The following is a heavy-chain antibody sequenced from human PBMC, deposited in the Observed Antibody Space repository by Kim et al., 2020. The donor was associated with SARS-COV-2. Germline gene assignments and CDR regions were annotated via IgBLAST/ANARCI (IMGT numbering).Heavy chain of an antibody. J-gene: IGHJ6*02. CDR2: TYYRSKWYN. CDR3: ARGTVVVPAASGILDLYYYYGMDV. CDR1: GDSVSSNSAA. Sequence: SQTLSLTCAISGDSVSSNSAAWNWIRQSPSRGLEWLGRTYYRSKWYNDYAVSVKSRITINPDTSKNQFSLQLNSVTPEDTAVYYCARGTVVVPAASGILDLYYYYGMDVWGQGTTVTVSS. D-gene: IGHD2-2*01. V-gene: IGHV6-1*01.